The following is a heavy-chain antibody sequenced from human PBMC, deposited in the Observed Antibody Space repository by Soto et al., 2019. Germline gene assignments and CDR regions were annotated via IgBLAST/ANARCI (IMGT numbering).Heavy chain of an antibody. CDR3: AKDHNYDFWSGPDAFDI. CDR2: ISGSGGST. CDR1: GFTFSSYA. V-gene: IGHV3-23*01. J-gene: IGHJ3*02. D-gene: IGHD3-3*01. Sequence: GGSLRLSCAASGFTFSSYAMSWVRQAPGKGLEWVSAISGSGGSTYYADSVEGRFTISRDNSKNTLYLQMNSLRAEDTAVYYCAKDHNYDFWSGPDAFDIWGQGTMVTVSS.